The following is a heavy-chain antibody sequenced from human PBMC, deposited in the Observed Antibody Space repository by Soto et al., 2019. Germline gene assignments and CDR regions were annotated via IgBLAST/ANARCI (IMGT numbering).Heavy chain of an antibody. CDR3: ARDSSTACFEY. Sequence: GGSLRLSCAASGFSFSDYSMNWVRQAPGKGLEWVSFISSSSTYIYYTDSVKGRFTISRDNAKNTLYLQMNSLRAEDTAVYYCARDSSTACFEYWGQGTXVTVSS. J-gene: IGHJ4*02. D-gene: IGHD2-2*01. V-gene: IGHV3-21*01. CDR1: GFSFSDYS. CDR2: ISSSSTYI.